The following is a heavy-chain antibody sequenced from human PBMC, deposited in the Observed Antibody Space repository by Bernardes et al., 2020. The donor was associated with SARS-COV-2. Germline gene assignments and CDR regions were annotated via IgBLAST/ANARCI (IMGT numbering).Heavy chain of an antibody. CDR3: AKDGAAAGTGYYYYYGMDV. Sequence: GGSLRLSCAASGFTFSSYGMHWVRQAPGKGLEWVAVISYDGSNKYYADSVKGRFTISRDNSKNTLYLQMNSLRAEDTAVYYCAKDGAAAGTGYYYYYGMDVWGQGTTVTVSS. D-gene: IGHD6-13*01. J-gene: IGHJ6*02. CDR2: ISYDGSNK. V-gene: IGHV3-30*18. CDR1: GFTFSSYG.